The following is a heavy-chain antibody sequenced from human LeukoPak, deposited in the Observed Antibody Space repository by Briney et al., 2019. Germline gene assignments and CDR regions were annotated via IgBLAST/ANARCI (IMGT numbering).Heavy chain of an antibody. CDR2: ISAYNGNT. D-gene: IGHD3-22*01. CDR3: ARDPDSSGYYHPDDAFDI. CDR1: GYTFTSYG. V-gene: IGHV1-18*01. Sequence: EASVKVSCEASGYTFTSYGISWVRQAPGQGLEWMGWISAYNGNTNYAQKLQGRVTMTTDTSTSTAYMELRSLRSDDTAVYYCARDPDSSGYYHPDDAFDIWGQGTMVTVSS. J-gene: IGHJ3*02.